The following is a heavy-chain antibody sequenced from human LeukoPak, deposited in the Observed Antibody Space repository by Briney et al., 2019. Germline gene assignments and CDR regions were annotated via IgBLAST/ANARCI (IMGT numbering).Heavy chain of an antibody. CDR1: GFTFSSSW. CDR2: IKQDGSEK. J-gene: IGHJ4*02. Sequence: GGSLRLSCAASGFTFSSSWMNWVRQAPGKGLEWVANIKQDGSEKYYVDSVKGRFTISRDNAKNSLYLQMNALRAEDTAVYYCASLDYWGQGTLVTVSS. CDR3: ASLDY. V-gene: IGHV3-7*01.